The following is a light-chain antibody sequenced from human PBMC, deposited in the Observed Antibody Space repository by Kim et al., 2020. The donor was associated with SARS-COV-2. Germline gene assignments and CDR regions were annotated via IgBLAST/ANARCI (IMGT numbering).Light chain of an antibody. CDR3: QQYITYMYT. CDR2: KAS. V-gene: IGKV1-5*03. Sequence: DIQMTQSPSTLSASVGDRVTITCRPSQCISIWLAWFQQKPGKAPKLLIFKASNLATGVPSRFSGSGSGKEFTLVISSLQPDDFATFYCQQYITYMYTAGRGTKLEI. CDR1: QCISIW. J-gene: IGKJ2*01.